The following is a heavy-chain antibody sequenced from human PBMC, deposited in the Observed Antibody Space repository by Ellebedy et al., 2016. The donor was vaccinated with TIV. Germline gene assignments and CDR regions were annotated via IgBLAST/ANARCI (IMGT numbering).Heavy chain of an antibody. CDR3: VRDDPGSFGY. CDR1: GFTFDDYA. CDR2: ISWNSGSI. J-gene: IGHJ4*02. Sequence: SLKISXAASGFTFDDYAMHWVRQAPGKGLEWVSGISWNSGSIGYADSVKGRFTISRDNAKNIVYMQMNSLRAEDTAVYYCVRDDPGSFGYWGQGTLVTVSS. D-gene: IGHD1-1*01. V-gene: IGHV3-9*01.